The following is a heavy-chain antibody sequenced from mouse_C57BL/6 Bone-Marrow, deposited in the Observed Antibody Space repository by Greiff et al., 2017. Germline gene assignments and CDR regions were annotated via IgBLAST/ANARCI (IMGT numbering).Heavy chain of an antibody. CDR2: IDPSDSYT. J-gene: IGHJ1*03. Sequence: QVQLQQPGAELVRPGTSVKLSCTASGYTFTSYWMHWVKQRPGQGLEWIGVIDPSDSYTNYNQKFKGKATLTVDTSSSTAYMQRSSLTSEDSAVYYGASRWLLWYFDVWGTGTTVTVSS. CDR3: ASRWLLWYFDV. V-gene: IGHV1-59*01. D-gene: IGHD2-3*01. CDR1: GYTFTSYW.